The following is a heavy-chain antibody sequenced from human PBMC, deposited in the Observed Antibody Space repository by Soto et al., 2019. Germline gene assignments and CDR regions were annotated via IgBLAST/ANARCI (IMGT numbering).Heavy chain of an antibody. Sequence: SESLSLTCTVSGGSISSSSYYWGWIRQPPGKGLEWIGSIYYSGSTYYNPSLKSRVTISVDTSKNQFSLKLSSVTAADTAVYYCARLCRWSGFYCWDPRGFDFWGPGTLVNVSS. CDR2: IYYSGST. CDR3: ARLCRWSGFYCWDPRGFDF. CDR1: GGSISSSSYY. V-gene: IGHV4-39*01. D-gene: IGHD3-3*01. J-gene: IGHJ4*02.